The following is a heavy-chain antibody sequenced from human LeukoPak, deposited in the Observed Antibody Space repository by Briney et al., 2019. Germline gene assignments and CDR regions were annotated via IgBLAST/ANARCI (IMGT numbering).Heavy chain of an antibody. D-gene: IGHD2-15*01. J-gene: IGHJ4*02. CDR3: TTEGGYCSGDSCQGSDY. Sequence: PGGSLRLSCATSGFTFNYAWMSWVRQAPGRGLEWVGRIKSKTDGGTTDYAAPVKGRFTISRDDSKNTLYLQMNSLKTEDTAVYYCTTEGGYCSGDSCQGSDYWGQGTLVTVSS. CDR1: GFTFNYAW. V-gene: IGHV3-15*01. CDR2: IKSKTDGGTT.